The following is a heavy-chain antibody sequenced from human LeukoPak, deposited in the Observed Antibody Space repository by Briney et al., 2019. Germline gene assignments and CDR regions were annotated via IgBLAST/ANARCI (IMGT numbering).Heavy chain of an antibody. CDR1: GGSISSGSYY. V-gene: IGHV4-61*02. CDR2: IYTSGST. J-gene: IGHJ4*02. CDR3: ARSGAVTVPFDY. Sequence: PSETLSLTCTVSGGSISSGSYYWSWIRQPAGKGLEWIGRIYTSGSTNYNPSLKSRVTISVDTSKNQFSLKLSSVTAADTAVYYCARSGAVTVPFDYWGQGTLVTVSS. D-gene: IGHD2-15*01.